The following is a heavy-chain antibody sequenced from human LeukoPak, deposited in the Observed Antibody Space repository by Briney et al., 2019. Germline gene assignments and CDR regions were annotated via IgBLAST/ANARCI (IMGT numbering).Heavy chain of an antibody. CDR3: ARDRVTTPWNYYYGMDV. Sequence: GGSLRLSCAASGFTFSSYAMHWVRQAPGKGLEWVAVISYDGSNKYYADSVKGRFTISRVNSKNTLYLQMNSLRAEDTAVYYCARDRVTTPWNYYYGMDVWGQGTTVTVSS. V-gene: IGHV3-30-3*01. CDR1: GFTFSSYA. J-gene: IGHJ6*02. D-gene: IGHD4-11*01. CDR2: ISYDGSNK.